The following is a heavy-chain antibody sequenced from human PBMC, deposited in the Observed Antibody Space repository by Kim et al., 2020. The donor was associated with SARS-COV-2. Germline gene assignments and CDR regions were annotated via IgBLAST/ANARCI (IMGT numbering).Heavy chain of an antibody. CDR3: ARGWTSGRASDWYDP. Sequence: ASVKVSCKASGYIFTRYNVHWVRQAPGQGLEWMGIIDRSGGRATYAQTFQGRVIITRDTPANSVYMELNSLSPEDTGVYYCARGWTSGRASDWYDPSCRG. V-gene: IGHV1-46*01. CDR1: GYIFTRYN. D-gene: IGHD1-26*01. CDR2: IDRSGGRA. J-gene: IGHJ5*02.